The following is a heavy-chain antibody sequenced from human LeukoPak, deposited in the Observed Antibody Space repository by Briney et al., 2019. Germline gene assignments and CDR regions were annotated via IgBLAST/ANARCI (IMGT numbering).Heavy chain of an antibody. CDR1: GFTFNSYA. CDR3: AKDRDLRFLEWLLSFDY. D-gene: IGHD3-3*01. V-gene: IGHV3-23*01. Sequence: GGSLRLSCAASGFTFNSYAMSWVRQAPGKGLEWVSAISGSGGSTYYADSVKGRFTISRDNSKNTLYLQMNSLRAEDTAVYYCAKDRDLRFLEWLLSFDYWGQGTLVTVSS. J-gene: IGHJ4*02. CDR2: ISGSGGST.